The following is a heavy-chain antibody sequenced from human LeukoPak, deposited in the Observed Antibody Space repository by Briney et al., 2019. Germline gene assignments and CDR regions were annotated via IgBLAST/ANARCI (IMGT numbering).Heavy chain of an antibody. D-gene: IGHD4/OR15-4a*01. CDR1: GGSISSGGYS. Sequence: SETLSLTCAVSGGSISSGGYSWSWIRQPPGKGLEWIGYIYHSGSTNYNPSLKSRVTISVDTSKNQFSLKLTSVTAADTAVYYCAALTSSYWGQGTLVTVSS. J-gene: IGHJ4*02. V-gene: IGHV4-30-2*02. CDR3: AALTSSY. CDR2: IYHSGST.